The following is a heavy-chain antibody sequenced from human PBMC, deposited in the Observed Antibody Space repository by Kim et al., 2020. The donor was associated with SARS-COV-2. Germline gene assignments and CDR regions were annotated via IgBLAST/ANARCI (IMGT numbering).Heavy chain of an antibody. CDR1: GFTFSNYW. V-gene: IGHV3-74*01. Sequence: GGSLRLSCVASGFTFSNYWMHWVHQAPGKGLLWVSHIHSAGSSTTYADSVKGRFSISRDNAKNTLYLQMNSLRAEDTAVYYCARDKGLTMDVWGQGTTVTVSS. CDR3: ARDKGLTMDV. J-gene: IGHJ6*02. CDR2: IHSAGSST.